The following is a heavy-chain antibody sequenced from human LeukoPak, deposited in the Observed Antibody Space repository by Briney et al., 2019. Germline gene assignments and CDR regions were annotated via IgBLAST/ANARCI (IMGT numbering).Heavy chain of an antibody. CDR3: ARELAGLSFDY. Sequence: ASVKVSCKASGYTFTGYYMHWVRQAPGQGLEWMGWINPHSCGTNYAQKFQGRVTMTRDTSISTAYMELSRLRSDDTAVYYCARELAGLSFDYWGQGTLVTVSS. J-gene: IGHJ4*02. V-gene: IGHV1-2*02. D-gene: IGHD3-3*02. CDR1: GYTFTGYY. CDR2: INPHSCGT.